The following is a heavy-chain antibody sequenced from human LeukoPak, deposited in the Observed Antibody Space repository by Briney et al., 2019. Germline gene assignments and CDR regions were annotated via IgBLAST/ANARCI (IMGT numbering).Heavy chain of an antibody. CDR2: IYTSGST. J-gene: IGHJ4*02. V-gene: IGHV4-4*09. CDR1: GGSISTYY. CDR3: ARGARWLQGAFDY. D-gene: IGHD5-24*01. Sequence: SETLSLTCTVSGGSISTYYWSWIRQPPGKGLEWIGYIYTSGSTNYTPSLKSRVTISVDTSKNQFSLKLNSVTAADTAVYYCARGARWLQGAFDYWGQGTLVTVSS.